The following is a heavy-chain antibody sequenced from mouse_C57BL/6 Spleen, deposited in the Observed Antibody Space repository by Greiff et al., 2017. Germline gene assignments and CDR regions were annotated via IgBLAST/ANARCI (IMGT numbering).Heavy chain of an antibody. Sequence: VQLKESGPGLVKPSQSLSLTCSVTGYSITSGYYWNWIRQFPGNKLEWMGYISYDGSNNYNPSLKNRISITRDTSKNQFFLKLNSVTTEDTATYYCARVYYDYDDYYAMDYWGQGTSVTVSS. D-gene: IGHD2-4*01. CDR2: ISYDGSN. CDR3: ARVYYDYDDYYAMDY. J-gene: IGHJ4*01. CDR1: GYSITSGYY. V-gene: IGHV3-6*01.